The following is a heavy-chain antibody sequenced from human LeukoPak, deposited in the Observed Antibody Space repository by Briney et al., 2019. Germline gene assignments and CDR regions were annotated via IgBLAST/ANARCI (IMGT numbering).Heavy chain of an antibody. Sequence: GGSLRLSCAASGFTFSSYAMSWVRQAPGKGLEWVSAISGSGGSTYYADSVKGRFTISRDNSKNTLYLQMNSLRAEDTVVYYCAKDRYYGSGSYCRIFDYWGQGTLVTVS. CDR3: AKDRYYGSGSYCRIFDY. D-gene: IGHD3-10*01. J-gene: IGHJ4*02. CDR2: ISGSGGST. V-gene: IGHV3-23*01. CDR1: GFTFSSYA.